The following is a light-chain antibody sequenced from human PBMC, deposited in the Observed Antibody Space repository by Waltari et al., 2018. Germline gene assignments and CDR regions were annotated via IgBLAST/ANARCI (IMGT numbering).Light chain of an antibody. CDR1: SSDVGGFDY. CDR2: EVS. V-gene: IGLV2-8*01. J-gene: IGLJ2*01. Sequence: QSALTQPPSASGSPRQSVTISCPGTSSDVGGFDYFSWYQQHPGKVPRLMIYEVSKRPSVVPDRFSGSKSGNTASLTVSGLQVEDEADYYCSSFAGSSQMLFGGGTKLTVL. CDR3: SSFAGSSQML.